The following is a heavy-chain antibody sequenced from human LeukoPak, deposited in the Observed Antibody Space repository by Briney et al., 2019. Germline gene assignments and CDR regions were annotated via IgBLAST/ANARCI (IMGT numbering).Heavy chain of an antibody. D-gene: IGHD5-18*01. J-gene: IGHJ4*02. CDR2: IHYSGST. V-gene: IGHV4-31*03. CDR3: ARDQTARAAFDY. Sequence: SETLSLTCTVSGGSISSGGYYWSWIRQHPGKGLEWIGYIHYSGSTYYNPSLKSRVTISVDTSKNQFSLKLSSVTAADTAVYYCARDQTARAAFDYWGQGALVTVSS. CDR1: GGSISSGGYY.